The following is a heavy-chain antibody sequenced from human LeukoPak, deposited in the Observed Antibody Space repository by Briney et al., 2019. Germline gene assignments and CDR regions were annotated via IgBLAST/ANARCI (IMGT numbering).Heavy chain of an antibody. CDR3: AREDCSGGDCTSFDY. Sequence: NPSETLSLTCAVYGGTFCGYYWSWIRQSPGKGLEWIGEINPGGSTNYNPSLESRVIISVDTSKNQFSLKMDSVRAADTAVYYCAREDCSGGDCTSFDYWGQGTLVTVSS. CDR2: INPGGST. D-gene: IGHD2-15*01. V-gene: IGHV4-34*01. J-gene: IGHJ4*02. CDR1: GGTFCGYY.